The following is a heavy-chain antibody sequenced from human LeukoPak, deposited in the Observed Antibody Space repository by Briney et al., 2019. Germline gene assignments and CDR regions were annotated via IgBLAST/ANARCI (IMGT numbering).Heavy chain of an antibody. V-gene: IGHV3-9*01. D-gene: IGHD3-22*01. CDR2: INWNSDNI. J-gene: IGHJ3*02. CDR1: GFTINDHA. CDR3: ARASYYYDTTGLGAVDI. Sequence: GRSLRLSCAASGFTINDHAMYWVRQAPGKGLEWVSGINWNSDNIGYADSVKGRFTISRDDAKNSLFLQMNSLRAEDTALYYCARASYYYDTTGLGAVDIWGQGTMVTVSS.